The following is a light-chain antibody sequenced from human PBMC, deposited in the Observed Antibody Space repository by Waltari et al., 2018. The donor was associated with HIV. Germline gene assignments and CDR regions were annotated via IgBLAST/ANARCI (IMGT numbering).Light chain of an antibody. CDR2: HVS. Sequence: QSDLTKPASVSGSPGQSVTISCNRTAAVVRVSNSVYRYQTHTGMAPKLIIFHVSNRPTGISSRFSGSKSGNTASLTISGLQTEDEADFYCSSYMDYGTLVFGGGTKLTVL. CDR1: AAVVRVSNS. J-gene: IGLJ3*02. CDR3: SSYMDYGTLV. V-gene: IGLV2-14*03.